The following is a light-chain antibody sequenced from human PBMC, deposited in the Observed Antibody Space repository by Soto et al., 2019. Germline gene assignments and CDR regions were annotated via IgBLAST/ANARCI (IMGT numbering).Light chain of an antibody. Sequence: QSMLTQPPSVSAAPRQRVTISCSGSSSNIGNNAVNWYQQLPGKAPKLLIHFDDRLPSGVSDRFSGSKSGTSASLAISGLESEDEGDYYCAVWDDSVNGPVFGGGTKLTVL. CDR2: FDD. CDR1: SSNIGNNA. J-gene: IGLJ3*02. CDR3: AVWDDSVNGPV. V-gene: IGLV1-36*01.